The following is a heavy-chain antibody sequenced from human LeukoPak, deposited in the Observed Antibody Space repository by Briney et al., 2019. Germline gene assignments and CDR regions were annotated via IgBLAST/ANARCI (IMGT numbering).Heavy chain of an antibody. D-gene: IGHD5-18*01. Sequence: SCKASGGTFSSYAISWVRQAPGKGLEWVSSISSSSSYIYYADSVKGRFTISRDNAKNSLYLQMNSLRAEDTAVYYCARDPPGQLWLRGDFDYWGQGTLVTVSS. CDR1: GGTFSSYA. CDR2: ISSSSSYI. CDR3: ARDPPGQLWLRGDFDY. V-gene: IGHV3-21*01. J-gene: IGHJ4*02.